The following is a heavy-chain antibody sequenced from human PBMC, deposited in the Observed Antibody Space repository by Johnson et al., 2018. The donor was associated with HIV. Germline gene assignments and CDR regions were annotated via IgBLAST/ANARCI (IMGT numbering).Heavy chain of an antibody. CDR3: ARSGYSGGFI. Sequence: VQLMESGGGVVQPGRSLRLSCAASGFPFSSYAMDWVRQAPGKGLEWVANIKQEGSEKYYVDSVKGRFTISRDNAENSLYLQMNSLRAEDTAVYYCARSGYSGGFIWGQGTMVTVSS. CDR2: IKQEGSEK. J-gene: IGHJ3*02. V-gene: IGHV3-7*03. D-gene: IGHD1-26*01. CDR1: GFPFSSYA.